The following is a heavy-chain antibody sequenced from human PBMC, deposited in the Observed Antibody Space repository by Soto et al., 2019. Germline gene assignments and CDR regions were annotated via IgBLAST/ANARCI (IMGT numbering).Heavy chain of an antibody. J-gene: IGHJ4*02. D-gene: IGHD5-12*01. Sequence: EVQLVESGGGLVKPGGSLRLSCAASGFTFSTYSMNWVHQAPGKGLEWVSSISSSSSYIYYADSVKGRFTISRDNATNSLYLQMNSLGAEDTAVYYCAREEGHSGYDLWGQGTLVTVSS. CDR1: GFTFSTYS. CDR2: ISSSSSYI. V-gene: IGHV3-21*01. CDR3: AREEGHSGYDL.